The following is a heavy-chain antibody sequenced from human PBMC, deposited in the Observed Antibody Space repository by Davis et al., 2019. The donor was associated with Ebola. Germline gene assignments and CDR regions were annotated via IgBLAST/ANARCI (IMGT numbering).Heavy chain of an antibody. J-gene: IGHJ4*02. CDR1: GGSLSGYY. D-gene: IGHD2-15*01. CDR3: ARDFEGGYFSD. V-gene: IGHV4-34*01. Sequence: PSETLSLTCAVYGGSLSGYYWTWTRQSPGKGLEWIGEINHSGRTNYNPSLKSRVTISLDTSKNQFSLKLTSVTAADTAVYYCARDFEGGYFSDWGQGTLVTVSS. CDR2: INHSGRT.